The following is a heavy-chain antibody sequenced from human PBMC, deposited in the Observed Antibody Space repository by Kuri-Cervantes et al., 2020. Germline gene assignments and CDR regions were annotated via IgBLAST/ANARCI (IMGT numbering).Heavy chain of an antibody. Sequence: KVSCKGSGYSFTSYWIGWVRQMPGKGLEWMGIIYPGDSDTRYSPSFQGQVTISADKSITTAYLQWRSLKASDTAIYYCARRMGYGGNYYLDYWGPGTLVTVSS. CDR3: ARRMGYGGNYYLDY. CDR1: GYSFTSYW. J-gene: IGHJ4*02. V-gene: IGHV5-51*01. D-gene: IGHD4-23*01. CDR2: IYPGDSDT.